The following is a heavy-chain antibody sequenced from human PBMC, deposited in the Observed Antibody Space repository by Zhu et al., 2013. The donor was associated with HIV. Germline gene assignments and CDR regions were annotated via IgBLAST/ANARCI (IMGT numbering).Heavy chain of an antibody. CDR3: ARDSIVGLDGYFDY. V-gene: IGHV1-2*02. CDR1: TYTFSGYS. Sequence: QVQLVQSGAEVKKPGASVKVSCKASTYTFSGYSIHWVRQTPGQGLEWMGWINPKSGGTKYAQKFQGRVTMTRDTSIRTVYMEVSRLRSDDTAVYYCARDSIVGLDGYFDYWGQGTLVTVSS. CDR2: INPKSGGT. J-gene: IGHJ4*02. D-gene: IGHD1-26*01.